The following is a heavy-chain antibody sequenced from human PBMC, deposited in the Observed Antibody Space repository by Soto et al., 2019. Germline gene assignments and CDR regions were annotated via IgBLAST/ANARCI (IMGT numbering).Heavy chain of an antibody. CDR3: ARCYGSGSYYNGLFDY. D-gene: IGHD3-10*01. CDR1: GGSIGYYY. CDR2: IYYSGST. J-gene: IGHJ4*02. Sequence: SETLSLTCTVSGGSIGYYYWSWIRQPPGKGLEWIGYIYYSGSTSYNPSLKSRVTISVDTSKNQFSLRVSSVTAADTAVYYCARCYGSGSYYNGLFDYWGQGTLVTVSS. V-gene: IGHV4-59*01.